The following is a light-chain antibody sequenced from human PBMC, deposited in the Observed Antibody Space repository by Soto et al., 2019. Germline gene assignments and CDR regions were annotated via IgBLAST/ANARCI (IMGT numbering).Light chain of an antibody. Sequence: QSVLTQPASVSGSPGQSITISCSGTSRDVGGYNLVSWYQHHPGKAPKLMIYEGNKRPSGVSIRFSGSKSGNTASLTISGLQDEDEADYYCCSYAGSSIHVVFGGGTQLTVL. CDR2: EGN. V-gene: IGLV2-23*01. J-gene: IGLJ2*01. CDR1: SRDVGGYNL. CDR3: CSYAGSSIHVV.